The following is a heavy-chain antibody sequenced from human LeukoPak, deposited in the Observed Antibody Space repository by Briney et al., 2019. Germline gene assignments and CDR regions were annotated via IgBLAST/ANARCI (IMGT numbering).Heavy chain of an antibody. D-gene: IGHD4-23*01. V-gene: IGHV3-15*01. CDR3: QAVYGGNSRFYYYYMDV. Sequence: GGSLRLSCAASGFTFSNAWMSWVRQAPGKGLEWVGRIKSKTDGGTTDYAAPVKDRFTISRDDSKKTLYLQINSPKTEDTAVYYCQAVYGGNSRFYYYYMDVWGKGTTVTVSS. J-gene: IGHJ6*03. CDR2: IKSKTDGGTT. CDR1: GFTFSNAW.